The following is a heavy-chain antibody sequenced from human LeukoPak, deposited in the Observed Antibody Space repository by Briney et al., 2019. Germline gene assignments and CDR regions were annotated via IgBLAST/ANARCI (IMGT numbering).Heavy chain of an antibody. J-gene: IGHJ6*03. D-gene: IGHD5-18*01. CDR3: ARVGNGYSYGISRIDYYYYMDV. V-gene: IGHV1-2*02. CDR2: INPNSGGT. Sequence: ASVKVSCKASGYTFTGYYMHWVRQAPGQGLEWMGWINPNSGGTNYAQKFQGRVTMTRDTSISTAYMELSRLRSDDTAVYYCARVGNGYSYGISRIDYYYYMDVWGKGTTVTISS. CDR1: GYTFTGYY.